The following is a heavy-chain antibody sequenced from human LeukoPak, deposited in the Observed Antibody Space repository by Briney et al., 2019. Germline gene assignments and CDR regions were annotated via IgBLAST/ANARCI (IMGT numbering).Heavy chain of an antibody. J-gene: IGHJ4*02. D-gene: IGHD3-3*01. CDR3: AKRSYDFLSATYYFDS. CDR1: GFPFNNYK. V-gene: IGHV3-11*04. CDR2: ISSSGSTI. Sequence: GRSLRLSCAAAGFPFNNYKFNWIRPAPGKGMGWVSYISSSGSTIYYADSVKGRFTSSRDNAKDSLYLQMNSLRAEDTAVYYCAKRSYDFLSATYYFDSWGQGTLVTVSS.